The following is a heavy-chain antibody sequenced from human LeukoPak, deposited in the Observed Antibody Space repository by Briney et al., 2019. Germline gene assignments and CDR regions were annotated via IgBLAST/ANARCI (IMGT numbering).Heavy chain of an antibody. CDR2: VNSDGSST. CDR1: GFTFSSYW. J-gene: IGHJ5*02. Sequence: GGSLRLSCAASGFTFSSYWMHWVRQAPGNGLVWVSRVNSDGSSTSYADSVKGRFTISRDNAKNTLYLQMNSLRAEDTAVYCCARDDAGYSYDPRGWFDPWGQGTLVTVSS. D-gene: IGHD5-18*01. CDR3: ARDDAGYSYDPRGWFDP. V-gene: IGHV3-74*01.